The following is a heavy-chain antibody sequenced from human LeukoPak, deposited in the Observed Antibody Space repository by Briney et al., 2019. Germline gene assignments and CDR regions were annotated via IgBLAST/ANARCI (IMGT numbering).Heavy chain of an antibody. Sequence: GGSLRLSSAASGFTFSSYGMHWVRQAPGKGLEWVAVIWYDGSNKYYADSVKGRFTISRDNSKNTLYLQMNSLRAEDTAVYYCARGDGGYSSSPDAFDIWGQGTMVTVSS. CDR1: GFTFSSYG. D-gene: IGHD6-13*01. J-gene: IGHJ3*02. CDR3: ARGDGGYSSSPDAFDI. V-gene: IGHV3-33*01. CDR2: IWYDGSNK.